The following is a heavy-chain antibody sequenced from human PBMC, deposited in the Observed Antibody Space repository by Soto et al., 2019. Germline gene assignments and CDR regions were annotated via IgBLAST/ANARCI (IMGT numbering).Heavy chain of an antibody. Sequence: SETLSLTCTVSGGSISSYYWSWIRQPPGKGLEWIGYIYYSGSTNYNPSLKSRVTISVDTSKNQFSLKLGSVTAADTAVYYCARQAARTGPVSRWYYYYYMDVWGKGTTVTVSS. J-gene: IGHJ6*03. V-gene: IGHV4-59*08. CDR2: IYYSGST. CDR3: ARQAARTGPVSRWYYYYYMDV. CDR1: GGSISSYY. D-gene: IGHD3-16*02.